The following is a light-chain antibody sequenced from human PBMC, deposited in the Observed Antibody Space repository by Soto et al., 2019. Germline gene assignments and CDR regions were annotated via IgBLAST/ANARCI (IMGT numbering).Light chain of an antibody. CDR1: QSVSID. Sequence: EVVMTQSPGAVSVSPGERATLSCRASQSVSIDLAWYQQTPGQAPRLIIYGASTRATGIPVRFSGSASGKEFNLTISSMQYEDFTLYYCKQYTNRPLTFAKRTTA. CDR3: KQYTNRPLT. V-gene: IGKV3-15*01. CDR2: GAS. J-gene: IGKJ1*01.